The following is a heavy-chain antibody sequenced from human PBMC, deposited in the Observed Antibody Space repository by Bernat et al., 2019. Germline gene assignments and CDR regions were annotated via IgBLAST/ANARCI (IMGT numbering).Heavy chain of an antibody. Sequence: EVQLVESGGGLVQPGESLRPSCAASGFTFSSYWMHWVRQVPGKGLVWFSRINTDGRNTDYADSVKGRFTISRDNAKNTLYLQMNSLRAEDTAVYYCASEESSGRDAFDIWGQGTMVTVSS. CDR2: INTDGRNT. D-gene: IGHD6-19*01. J-gene: IGHJ3*02. CDR3: ASEESSGRDAFDI. CDR1: GFTFSSYW. V-gene: IGHV3-74*01.